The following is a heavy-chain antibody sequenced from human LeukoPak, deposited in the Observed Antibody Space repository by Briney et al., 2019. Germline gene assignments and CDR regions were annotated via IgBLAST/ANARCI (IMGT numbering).Heavy chain of an antibody. V-gene: IGHV3-74*01. CDR2: SNSDGSST. CDR1: GFTYSNYW. Sequence: GGSLRLSCAASGFTYSNYWMHWVRQAPGKGLVWVSRSNSDGSSTIYADSVEGRFTISRDNAKNTLYLQMNSVRAEDTAVYYCARERVGANDYWGQGTLVTVSS. D-gene: IGHD1-26*01. J-gene: IGHJ4*02. CDR3: ARERVGANDY.